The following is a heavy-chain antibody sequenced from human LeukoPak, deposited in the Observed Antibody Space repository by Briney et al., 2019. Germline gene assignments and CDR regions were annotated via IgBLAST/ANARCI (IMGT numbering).Heavy chain of an antibody. CDR1: GGSISTYY. V-gene: IGHV4-4*07. CDR2: IYSSGSA. D-gene: IGHD6-13*01. CDR3: ARRAGNSWFFDY. Sequence: SETLSLTCTVSGGSISTYYWKWIRQPAGQGLEWIGHIYSSGSANYNPSLKSRATMSVDTSKNQFSLRLTSVTAADTAVYYCARRAGNSWFFDYWGQGILVTVSS. J-gene: IGHJ4*02.